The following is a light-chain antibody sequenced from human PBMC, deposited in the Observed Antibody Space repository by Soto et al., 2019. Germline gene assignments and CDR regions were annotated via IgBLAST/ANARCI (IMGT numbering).Light chain of an antibody. V-gene: IGKV3-20*01. CDR1: QSVRNSH. CDR3: QEYGDSPWT. J-gene: IGKJ1*01. Sequence: LLLTLPPGTLALSPGGRATRSYRVGQSVRNSHLAWYQQKPGQPPRHLISRAASRAPGIPDRFSGSGSGTGFTISISKLEPEDSALYYCQEYGDSPWTFGLGTKVDIK. CDR2: RAA.